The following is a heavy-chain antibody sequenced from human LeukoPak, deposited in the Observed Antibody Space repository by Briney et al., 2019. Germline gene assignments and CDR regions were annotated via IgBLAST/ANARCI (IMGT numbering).Heavy chain of an antibody. D-gene: IGHD6-6*01. CDR1: GYTFTSYD. CDR2: MNPNSGNT. V-gene: IGHV1-8*01. J-gene: IGHJ6*03. Sequence: ASVKVSCKASGYTFTSYDINWVRQATGQGLEWMGWMNPNSGNTGYAQKFQGRVTMTRNTSISTAYMELSSLRSEDTAVYYCARDEYSSHLYYYYMDVWGKGTTVTVSS. CDR3: ARDEYSSHLYYYYMDV.